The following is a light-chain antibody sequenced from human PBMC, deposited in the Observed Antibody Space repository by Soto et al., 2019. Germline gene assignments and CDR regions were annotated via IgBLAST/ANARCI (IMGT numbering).Light chain of an antibody. J-gene: IGKJ4*01. Sequence: EIVMTQSPATLSVSPGERVTLSCRASQSIRSNLAWYQQQPGQTPRLLIYGASTRATDIPARFSGSGSGTEFTLTVSSLQSEDFAVYYRQQYNSWPLTFSGGTKVEIK. CDR2: GAS. CDR3: QQYNSWPLT. V-gene: IGKV3D-15*01. CDR1: QSIRSN.